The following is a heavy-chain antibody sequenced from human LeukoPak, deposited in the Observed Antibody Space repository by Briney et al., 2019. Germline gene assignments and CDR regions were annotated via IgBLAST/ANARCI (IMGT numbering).Heavy chain of an antibody. CDR1: GGSINNYY. V-gene: IGHV4-59*08. D-gene: IGHD3-10*01. Sequence: SETLSLTCTVSGGSINNYYWSWIRQSPGKGLEWIGYIYYSGSTDYNPSLKSRVTISVDTSKKQFSLKLSSVTAADTAMYYCARQSRHYGSGKGNTWFDPWGQGTLVTVSS. J-gene: IGHJ5*02. CDR3: ARQSRHYGSGKGNTWFDP. CDR2: IYYSGST.